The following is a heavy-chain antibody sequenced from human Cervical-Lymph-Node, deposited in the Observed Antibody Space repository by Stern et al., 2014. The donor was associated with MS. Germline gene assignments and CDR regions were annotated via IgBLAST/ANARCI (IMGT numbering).Heavy chain of an antibody. CDR2: IIPMSDIT. Sequence: QVQLLQSGAELQKPGSSVKVSCTASGYSFISYAISWVRQAPGQGLEWMGGIIPMSDITTYAQKFQGRVTMTADKSTTTVYMELNSLKSEDTAVYYCARDRHYGMDVWGQGQTVTVSS. CDR3: ARDRHYGMDV. V-gene: IGHV1-69*17. J-gene: IGHJ6*02. CDR1: GYSFISYA.